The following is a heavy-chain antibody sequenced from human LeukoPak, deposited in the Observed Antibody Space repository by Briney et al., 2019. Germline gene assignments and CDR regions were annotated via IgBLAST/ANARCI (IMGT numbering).Heavy chain of an antibody. Sequence: PGGSLRLSCAASGFTFNTYTMNWVRQAPGKGLEWVSVIYSGGNTFYPDSVKGRFTISRDSSKNTVYLQMTSLRAEDTAIYYCARGHDYGDYGAFAYYFDYWGQGTLVTVSS. CDR1: GFTFNTYT. J-gene: IGHJ4*02. V-gene: IGHV3-66*01. D-gene: IGHD4-17*01. CDR3: ARGHDYGDYGAFAYYFDY. CDR2: IYSGGNT.